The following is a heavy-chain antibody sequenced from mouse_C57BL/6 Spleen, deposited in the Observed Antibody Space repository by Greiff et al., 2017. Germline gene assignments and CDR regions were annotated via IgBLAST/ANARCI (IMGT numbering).Heavy chain of an antibody. CDR3: AREGDGYPFAY. V-gene: IGHV5-4*01. J-gene: IGHJ3*01. CDR1: GFTFSSYA. Sequence: EVKLQESGGGLVKPGGSLKLSCAASGFTFSSYAMSWVRQTPEKRLEWVATISDGGSYTYYPDNVKGRFTISRDNAKNNLYLQMSHLKSEDTAMYYCAREGDGYPFAYWGQGTLVTVSA. D-gene: IGHD2-3*01. CDR2: ISDGGSYT.